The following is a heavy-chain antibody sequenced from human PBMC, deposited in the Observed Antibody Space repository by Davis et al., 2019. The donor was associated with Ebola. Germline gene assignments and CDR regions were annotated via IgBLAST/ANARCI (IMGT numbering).Heavy chain of an antibody. D-gene: IGHD3-10*01. CDR3: ARLRGFERIGDLYWSDP. V-gene: IGHV1-46*01. CDR1: GYTFTGYY. Sequence: ASVKVSCKASGYTFTGYYMHWVRQAPGQGLEWMGIINPSGGSTSYAQKFQGRVTMTRDTSTSTVYMELSSLKASDTAVYYCARLRGFERIGDLYWSDPWGQGTLVTVSS. J-gene: IGHJ5*02. CDR2: INPSGGST.